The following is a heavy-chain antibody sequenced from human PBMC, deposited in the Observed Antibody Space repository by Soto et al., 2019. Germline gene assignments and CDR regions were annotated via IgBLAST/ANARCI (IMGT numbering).Heavy chain of an antibody. V-gene: IGHV3-23*01. J-gene: IGHJ4*02. Sequence: EVQLLESGGGLVQPGGSLRLSCAASGFTFSSYGMRWVRQAPGKGLEWVSAISHSGGNTYYADSVKGRFAISRDNTQNTLYLQMNSLRAEDTAVYYCSTFIFCSSSSCYGREGGYWGQGTLVTVSS. D-gene: IGHD2-2*01. CDR3: STFIFCSSSSCYGREGGY. CDR1: GFTFSSYG. CDR2: ISHSGGNT.